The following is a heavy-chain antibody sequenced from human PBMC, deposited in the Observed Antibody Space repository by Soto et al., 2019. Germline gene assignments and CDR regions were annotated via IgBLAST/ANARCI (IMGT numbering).Heavy chain of an antibody. CDR1: GGSISSYY. V-gene: IGHV4-59*01. J-gene: IGHJ5*02. D-gene: IGHD2-2*03. Sequence: QVQLQESGPGLVKPPETLSLTCTVSGGSISSYYWSWIRQPPGKGLEWIGYIYYSGSTNYNPSLKRRVNISVDTSKNQFSLKLSSVTAADTAVYYCAREVGYCSSTSCYVRWFDPWGQGTLVTVSS. CDR2: IYYSGST. CDR3: AREVGYCSSTSCYVRWFDP.